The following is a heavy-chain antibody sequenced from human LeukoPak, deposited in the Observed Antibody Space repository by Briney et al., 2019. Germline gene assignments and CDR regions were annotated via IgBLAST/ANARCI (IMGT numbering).Heavy chain of an antibody. J-gene: IGHJ6*02. V-gene: IGHV3-33*01. Sequence: PGRSLRLSCAASGFTFSSYGMHWVRQAPGKGLEWVAVIWYDGSNKYYADSVKGRFTISRDNSKNTLYLQMNSLRAEDTAVYYCARDPLKSSYWVPYYYYYGMDVWGQGTTVIVCS. CDR2: IWYDGSNK. CDR1: GFTFSSYG. D-gene: IGHD2-8*02. CDR3: ARDPLKSSYWVPYYYYYGMDV.